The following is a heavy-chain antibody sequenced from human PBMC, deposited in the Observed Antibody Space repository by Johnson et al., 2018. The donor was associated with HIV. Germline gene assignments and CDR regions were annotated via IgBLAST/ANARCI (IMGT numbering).Heavy chain of an antibody. CDR2: ISYDGSNK. CDR3: ARSMRGAFDV. J-gene: IGHJ3*01. D-gene: IGHD3-10*01. CDR1: GFTFSSYG. V-gene: IGHV3-30*19. Sequence: QVQLVESGGGVVQPGGSLRLSCTASGFTFSSYGMHWVRQAPGKGLEWVAVISYDGSNKYYADSVEGRFTISRDNSKNTLYLQMNSLRAEDTAVYYCARSMRGAFDVWGQGTMVTVSS.